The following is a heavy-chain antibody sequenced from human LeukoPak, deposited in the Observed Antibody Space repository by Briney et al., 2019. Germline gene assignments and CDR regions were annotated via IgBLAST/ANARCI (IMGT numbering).Heavy chain of an antibody. V-gene: IGHV1-18*01. CDR3: ARETLWFGEKPFDY. Sequence: ASVKVSCTASGYTFTSYGVSWGRQAPGQGLEWMGWISAYNGNTNYAQKLQGRVTMTTDTSTSTAYMELRSLRSDDTAVYYCARETLWFGEKPFDYWGQGTLVTVSS. D-gene: IGHD3-10*01. CDR1: GYTFTSYG. CDR2: ISAYNGNT. J-gene: IGHJ4*02.